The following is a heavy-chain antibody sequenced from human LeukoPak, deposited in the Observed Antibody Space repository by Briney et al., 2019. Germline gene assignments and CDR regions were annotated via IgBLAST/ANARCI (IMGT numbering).Heavy chain of an antibody. J-gene: IGHJ3*02. CDR2: MNPNSGNT. CDR3: ARGQVLLWFGETTYAFDI. V-gene: IGHV1-8*01. Sequence: EASVKVSCKASGYTFTSYDINWVRQATGQGLEWMGWMNPNSGNTGYAQKFQGRVTMTRNTSISTAYMELSSLRSEDTAVYYCARGQVLLWFGETTYAFDIWGQGTMVTVSP. CDR1: GYTFTSYD. D-gene: IGHD3-10*01.